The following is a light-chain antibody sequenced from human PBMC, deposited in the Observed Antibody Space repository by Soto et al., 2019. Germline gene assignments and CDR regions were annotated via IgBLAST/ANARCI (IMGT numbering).Light chain of an antibody. V-gene: IGLV1-47*01. J-gene: IGLJ2*01. CDR3: ATWDDSLSGVI. Sequence: QLVLTQPPSASGTPGQRVTISCSGSSSNIGSNYVYWCYQLPGTAPKVLIYRNNQRPSGVPDRFSGSKSGTSASLAISGLRSEDEADYYCATWDDSLSGVIFGGGTKLTVL. CDR1: SSNIGSNY. CDR2: RNN.